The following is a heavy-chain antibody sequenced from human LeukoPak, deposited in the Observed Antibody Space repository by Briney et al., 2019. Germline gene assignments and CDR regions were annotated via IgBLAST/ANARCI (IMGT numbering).Heavy chain of an antibody. J-gene: IGHJ4*02. V-gene: IGHV4-34*01. CDR1: GGSFSGYY. CDR3: ARVRFGQELDY. Sequence: TSETLSLTCAVYGGSFSGYYWSWIRQPPGKGLEWIGEINHSGSTNYNPSLKSRVTISVDTSKNQFSLKLSSVTAADTAVYYCARVRFGQELDYWGQGTLVTVSS. D-gene: IGHD3-10*01. CDR2: INHSGST.